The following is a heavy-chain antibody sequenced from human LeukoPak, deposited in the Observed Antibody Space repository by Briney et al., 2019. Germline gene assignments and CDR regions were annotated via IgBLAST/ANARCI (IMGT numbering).Heavy chain of an antibody. CDR1: GDSIGPDY. CDR2: IYYSGST. CDR3: AREGKWELLDY. V-gene: IGHV4-59*01. Sequence: PSETLSLTCTVSGDSIGPDYWTWIRQPPGEGLEFIGYIYYSGSTNYNPSLKSRVTISVDTSKNQFSLKLSSVTAADTAVYYCAREGKWELLDYWGQGTLVTVSS. D-gene: IGHD1-26*01. J-gene: IGHJ4*02.